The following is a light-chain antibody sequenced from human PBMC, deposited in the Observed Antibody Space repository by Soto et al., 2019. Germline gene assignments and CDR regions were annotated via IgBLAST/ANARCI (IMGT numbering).Light chain of an antibody. CDR3: LQYNNWPYT. Sequence: ELVMTQSPATLSVSPGERATLSCRASQSVVSNLAWYQQKPGQAPRLLIYGSTTSATGIPARFSGRWSETEFTLTISSMQSEDFAFYYCLQYNNWPYTFGQGTKLEIK. CDR1: QSVVSN. CDR2: GST. J-gene: IGKJ2*01. V-gene: IGKV3-15*01.